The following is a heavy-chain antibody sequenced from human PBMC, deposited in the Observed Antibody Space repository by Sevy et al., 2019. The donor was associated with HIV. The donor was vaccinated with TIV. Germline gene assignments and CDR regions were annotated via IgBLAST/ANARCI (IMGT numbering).Heavy chain of an antibody. D-gene: IGHD1-26*01. CDR3: ARGGELYVEYYVDY. CDR1: GFTFSSYA. CDR2: ISCDGSNK. Sequence: GGSLRLSCAASGFTFSSYAMHWVRQAPGKGLEWVAVISCDGSNKSYADSVKGRFTISRDNSKNTLYLQMNSLRAEDSAVYYCARGGELYVEYYVDYWGQGTLVTVSS. V-gene: IGHV3-30*04. J-gene: IGHJ4*02.